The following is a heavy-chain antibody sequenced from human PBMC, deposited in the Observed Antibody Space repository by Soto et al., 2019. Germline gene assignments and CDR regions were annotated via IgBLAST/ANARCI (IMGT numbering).Heavy chain of an antibody. J-gene: IGHJ6*03. CDR1: GFTFSSYW. CDR2: IKQDGSEK. CDR3: AREMSSSRYYYYYMDV. V-gene: IGHV3-7*01. D-gene: IGHD6-6*01. Sequence: ESGGGLVQPGGSLRLSCAASGFTFSSYWMSWVRQAPGKGLEWVANIKQDGSEKYYVDSVKGRFTISRDNAKNSLYLQMNSLRAEDTAVYYCAREMSSSRYYYYYMDVWGKGTTVTVSS.